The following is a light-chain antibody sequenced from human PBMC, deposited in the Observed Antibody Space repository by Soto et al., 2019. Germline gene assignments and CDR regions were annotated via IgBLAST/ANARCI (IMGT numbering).Light chain of an antibody. Sequence: EFVFTQCPAGLTLSPGERATLSCRASQSVSSYLAWYQQKPGQAPRLLISDASNGATGIPARFSGSGSGTDFTLTISSLEPQDSAVYYCQHRANWWTFGQGTKVDIK. V-gene: IGKV3-11*01. CDR1: QSVSSY. CDR3: QHRANWWT. J-gene: IGKJ1*01. CDR2: DAS.